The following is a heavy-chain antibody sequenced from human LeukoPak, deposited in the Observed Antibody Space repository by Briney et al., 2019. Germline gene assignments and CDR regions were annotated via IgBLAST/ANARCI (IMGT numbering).Heavy chain of an antibody. CDR2: SSAYNGNT. CDR1: GYTFTSFG. Sequence: ASVKVSCKASGYTFTSFGISWVRQAPGQGLEWMGWSSAYNGNTKYAQNVQGRVTMTADTSTDTAYMELRSLRSDDTAVYYCARDLGEDTTMIFFDFWGQGTLVSVSS. V-gene: IGHV1-18*01. CDR3: ARDLGEDTTMIFFDF. D-gene: IGHD5-18*01. J-gene: IGHJ4*02.